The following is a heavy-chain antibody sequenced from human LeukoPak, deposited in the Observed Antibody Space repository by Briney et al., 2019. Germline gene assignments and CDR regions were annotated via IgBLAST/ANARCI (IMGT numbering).Heavy chain of an antibody. CDR3: ARVVVGAFF. V-gene: IGHV3-48*03. D-gene: IGHD1-26*01. CDR1: GFTFSSYE. CDR2: ISSSGSTI. J-gene: IGHJ4*02. Sequence: GGSLRLSCAASGFTFSSYEMNWLRQAPGKGLEWVSYISSSGSTIYYADSVKGRFTIPRDNAKNSLYLQMNSLRAEDKAVYYCARVVVGAFFWGQGTLVTVSS.